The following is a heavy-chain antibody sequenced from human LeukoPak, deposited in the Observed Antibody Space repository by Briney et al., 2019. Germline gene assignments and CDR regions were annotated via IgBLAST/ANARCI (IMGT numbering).Heavy chain of an antibody. CDR1: GFTFSSYA. J-gene: IGHJ3*01. V-gene: IGHV3-7*01. Sequence: GGSLRLSCAASGFTFSSYAMSWVRQAPGKGLEWVADIMQDGSEKNYVDSVKGRFTISRDNARNSLYLQMSSLGAEDTAVYYCAREVYSSSRPADAFDVWAKGQWSPSLQ. CDR3: AREVYSSSRPADAFDV. D-gene: IGHD6-13*01. CDR2: IMQDGSEK.